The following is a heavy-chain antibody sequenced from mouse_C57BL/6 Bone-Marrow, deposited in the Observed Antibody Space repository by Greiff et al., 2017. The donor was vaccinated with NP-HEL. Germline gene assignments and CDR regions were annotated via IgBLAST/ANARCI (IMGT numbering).Heavy chain of an antibody. CDR2: IHPYSGCT. CDR3: ARDVYPVFDY. D-gene: IGHD2-1*01. Sequence: VQLQQPGAELVKPGASVKLSCKASGYTFTSYWMPWVKQRPGQGLEWIGMIHPYSGCTNYNEKFKSKATLTVDKSSSTAYMQISSLKSEESAVDDCARDVYPVFDYWGQGTTLTVSS. J-gene: IGHJ2*01. V-gene: IGHV1-64*01. CDR1: GYTFTSYW.